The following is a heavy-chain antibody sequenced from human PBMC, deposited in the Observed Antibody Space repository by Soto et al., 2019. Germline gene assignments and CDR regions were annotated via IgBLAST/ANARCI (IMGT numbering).Heavy chain of an antibody. V-gene: IGHV1-24*01. CDR1: GYTLTELS. CDR2: FDPEDGET. D-gene: IGHD3-22*01. Sequence: ASVKVSCKVSGYTLTELSMHWVRQAPGKGLEWMGGFDPEDGETIYAQKFQGRVTMTEDTSTDTAYMELSSLRSEDTAVYYCATISVVYYYDSSGYLRGAFDIWGQGTMVTVS. CDR3: ATISVVYYYDSSGYLRGAFDI. J-gene: IGHJ3*02.